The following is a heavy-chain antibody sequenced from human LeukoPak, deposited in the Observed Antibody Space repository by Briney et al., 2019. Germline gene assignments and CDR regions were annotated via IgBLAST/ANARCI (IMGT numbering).Heavy chain of an antibody. V-gene: IGHV1-69*13. CDR1: GYTFTSNY. J-gene: IGHJ5*02. Sequence: GASVKVSCKAFGYTFTSNYMHWVRQAPGQGLEWMGGIIPIFGTANYAQKFQGRVTITADESTSTAYMELSSLRSEDTAVYYCARSYPDGSGSPYNWFDPWGQGTLVTVSS. CDR3: ARSYPDGSGSPYNWFDP. CDR2: IIPIFGTA. D-gene: IGHD3-10*01.